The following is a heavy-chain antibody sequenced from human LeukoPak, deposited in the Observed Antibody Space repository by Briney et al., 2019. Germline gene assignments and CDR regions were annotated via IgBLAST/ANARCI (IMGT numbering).Heavy chain of an antibody. V-gene: IGHV3-23*01. D-gene: IGHD2-21*02. CDR3: AKDSAGDFLSFDY. Sequence: GGSLRLSCAASGFTFSSYGMSWVRQAPGKGLEWVSAISGSGGSTYYADSVKGRFTISRDNSKNTLYLQMNSLRAEDTAVYYCAKDSAGDFLSFDYWGQGTLVTVSS. CDR1: GFTFSSYG. J-gene: IGHJ4*02. CDR2: ISGSGGST.